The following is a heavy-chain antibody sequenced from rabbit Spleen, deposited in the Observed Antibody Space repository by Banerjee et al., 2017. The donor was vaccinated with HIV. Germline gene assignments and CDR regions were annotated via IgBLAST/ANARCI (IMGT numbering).Heavy chain of an antibody. CDR1: GFSFSSSYY. J-gene: IGHJ3*01. CDR3: ARAIVPWLGLTRLDL. Sequence: QEQLVESGGDLVKPGASLTLTCTASGFSFSSSYYMCWVRQAPGKGLEWIGCIYGGSGSTDYASWAKGRFTISKTSSTTVTLQMTSLTAADTATYFCARAIVPWLGLTRLDLWGQGTLVTVS. D-gene: IGHD4-1*01. CDR2: IYGGSGST. V-gene: IGHV1S45*01.